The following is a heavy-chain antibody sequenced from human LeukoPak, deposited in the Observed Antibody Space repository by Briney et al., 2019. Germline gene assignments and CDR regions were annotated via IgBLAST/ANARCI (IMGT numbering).Heavy chain of an antibody. CDR1: GFTFDDYA. CDR2: ISWNSGSI. V-gene: IGHV3-9*01. D-gene: IGHD3-22*01. J-gene: IGHJ4*02. Sequence: GGSLRLSCAASGFTFDDYAMPWVRQAPGKGLEWVSGISWNSGSIGYADSVKGRFTIPRDNAKNSLYLQMNSLRAEDTALYYCAKDRGVIGSSGFDYWGQGTLVTVSS. CDR3: AKDRGVIGSSGFDY.